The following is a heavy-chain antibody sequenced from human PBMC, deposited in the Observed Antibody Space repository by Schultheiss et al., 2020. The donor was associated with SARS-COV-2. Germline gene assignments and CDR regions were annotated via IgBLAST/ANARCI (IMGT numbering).Heavy chain of an antibody. CDR2: INHSGST. J-gene: IGHJ6*02. V-gene: IGHV4-34*01. CDR3: ARDMDV. CDR1: GGSFSGYY. Sequence: SETLSLTCAVYGGSFSGYYWNWIRQPPGKGLEWIGEINHSGSTNYNPSLKSRVTISVDTSKNQFSLKLSSVTAADTAVYYCARDMDVWGQGTTVTVSS.